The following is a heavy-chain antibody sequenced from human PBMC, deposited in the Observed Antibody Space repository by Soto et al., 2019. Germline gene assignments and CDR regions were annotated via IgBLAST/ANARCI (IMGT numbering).Heavy chain of an antibody. CDR2: ISYDGSNK. CDR3: ARERDSYYDSSGGSAY. Sequence: GGSLRLSCAASGFTLSSYAMHWVRQAPGKGLEWVAVISYDGSNKYYADSVKGRFTISRDNSKNTLYLQMNSLRAEDTAVYYCARERDSYYDSSGGSAYWGQGTLVPISS. D-gene: IGHD3-22*01. CDR1: GFTLSSYA. J-gene: IGHJ4*02. V-gene: IGHV3-30-3*01.